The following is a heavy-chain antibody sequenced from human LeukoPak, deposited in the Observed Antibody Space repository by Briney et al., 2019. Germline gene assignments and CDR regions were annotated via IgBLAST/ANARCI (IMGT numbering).Heavy chain of an antibody. D-gene: IGHD6-13*01. CDR1: GYTFATYN. V-gene: IGHV1-8*02. CDR2: MNPNSGNT. CDR3: ARQQQRGDAFDI. J-gene: IGHJ3*02. Sequence: ASVKVSCKASGYTFATYNINWVRQATGQGLEWMGWMNPNSGNTGYGPKFQGRVTMTRDTSITTAYVELSSLGSEDTAVYYCARQQQRGDAFDIWGQGTIVAVSS.